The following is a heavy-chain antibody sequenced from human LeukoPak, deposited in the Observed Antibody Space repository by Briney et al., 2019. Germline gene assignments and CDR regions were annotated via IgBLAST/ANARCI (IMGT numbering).Heavy chain of an antibody. CDR2: MHYSGST. CDR1: GGSISSSSYY. J-gene: IGHJ4*02. D-gene: IGHD6-19*01. Sequence: PSESLSLTCTVPGGSISSSSYYSGWIRQPPGKGLEWLGTMHYSGSTYYNPSLNSRGTQSVDTSKNQFSLKLSSVTAADTAMYYSARVVPMYSSDWYDDYWGQGTLVTVSS. V-gene: IGHV4-39*01. CDR3: ARVVPMYSSDWYDDY.